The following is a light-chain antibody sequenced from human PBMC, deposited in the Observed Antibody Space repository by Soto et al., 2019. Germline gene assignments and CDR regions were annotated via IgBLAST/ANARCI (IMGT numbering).Light chain of an antibody. V-gene: IGLV1-40*01. Sequence: QSVLTQPPSVSGAPGQRVTISCNGSSSNIGAGYDVHWYQQFPGTAPKLLIYGNSNRPSGVPDRFSGSKSGTSVSLAITGLQAEDEADYYCQSYDSSLTLYVFGTGTKVTGL. CDR1: SSNIGAGYD. CDR2: GNS. J-gene: IGLJ1*01. CDR3: QSYDSSLTLYV.